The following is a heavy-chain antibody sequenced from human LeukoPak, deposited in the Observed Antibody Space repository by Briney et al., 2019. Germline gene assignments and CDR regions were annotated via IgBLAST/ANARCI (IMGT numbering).Heavy chain of an antibody. J-gene: IGHJ5*02. V-gene: IGHV1-69*01. D-gene: IGHD3-22*01. Sequence: SVKVSCKASGGTFSSYAISWVRQAPGQGLEWMGGIIPIFGTANYAQKFRGRVTITADESTSTAYMELSSLRSEDTAVYYCARAVNPYRSGYCRGVCNWFDPWGQGTLVTVSS. CDR2: IIPIFGTA. CDR1: GGTFSSYA. CDR3: ARAVNPYRSGYCRGVCNWFDP.